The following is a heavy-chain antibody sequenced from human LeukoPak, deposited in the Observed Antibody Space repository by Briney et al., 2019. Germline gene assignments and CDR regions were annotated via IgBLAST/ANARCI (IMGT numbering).Heavy chain of an antibody. V-gene: IGHV4-59*01. CDR3: ARGIYSSGWYEFWFDP. CDR1: GGSISGYY. Sequence: SETLSLTCTVSGGSISGYYWSWIRQPPGKGLEWIGYIYYSGSTNFNPSLKSRVTISIDTSKNQFSLKLSSVTAADTAVYYCARGIYSSGWYEFWFDPWGQGTLVTVSS. J-gene: IGHJ5*02. D-gene: IGHD6-19*01. CDR2: IYYSGST.